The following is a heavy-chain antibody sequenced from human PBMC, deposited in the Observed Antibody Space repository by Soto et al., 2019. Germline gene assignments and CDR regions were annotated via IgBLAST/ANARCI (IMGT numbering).Heavy chain of an antibody. CDR2: IYWDDDK. CDR1: GFSLTTSAMG. CDR3: ARSRIGRAGLFDS. J-gene: IGHJ4*02. V-gene: IGHV2-5*02. Sequence: QITLKESGPTPVKPTQTLTLTCSFSGFSLTTSAMGVGWIRQPPGKALEWLALIYWDDDKHYSPSLKSRLTITKATSKNQVVLTVTNMDPVDTATYYCARSRIGRAGLFDSWGPGTLVTVSS. D-gene: IGHD6-13*01.